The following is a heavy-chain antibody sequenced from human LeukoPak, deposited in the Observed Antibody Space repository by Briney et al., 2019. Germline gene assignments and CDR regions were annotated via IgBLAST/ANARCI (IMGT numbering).Heavy chain of an antibody. V-gene: IGHV4-34*01. J-gene: IGHJ4*02. D-gene: IGHD6-19*01. CDR2: INHSGST. Sequence: PSETLSLTCAVYGGSFSGYYWSWIRQPPGKGLEWIGEINHSGSTNYNPSLKSRVTISVDTSKNQFSLKLSSVTAADTAVYYCARDRREQWLGAQSDYWGQGTLVTVSS. CDR3: ARDRREQWLGAQSDY. CDR1: GGSFSGYY.